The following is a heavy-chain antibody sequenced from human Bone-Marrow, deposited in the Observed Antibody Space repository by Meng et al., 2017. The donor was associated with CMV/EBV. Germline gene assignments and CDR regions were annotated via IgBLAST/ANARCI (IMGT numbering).Heavy chain of an antibody. CDR3: AKVSIVVVPAAQSGDDY. V-gene: IGHV3-23*01. J-gene: IGHJ4*02. CDR2: ISGSGGST. D-gene: IGHD2-2*01. Sequence: GESLKISCAASGFTFSSYSMNWVRQAPGKGLEWVSAISGSGGSTYYADSVKGRFTISRDNSKNTLYLQMNSLRAEDTAVYYCAKVSIVVVPAAQSGDDYWGQGTLVTVSS. CDR1: GFTFSSYS.